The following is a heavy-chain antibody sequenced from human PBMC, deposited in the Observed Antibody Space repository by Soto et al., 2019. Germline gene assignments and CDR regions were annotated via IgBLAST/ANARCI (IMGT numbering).Heavy chain of an antibody. V-gene: IGHV4-4*02. D-gene: IGHD1-1*01. J-gene: IGHJ3*02. CDR3: ARDDPRAGTTVGNAFDI. Sequence: SETLSLTCAVSGGSISSSNWWSWVRQPPGKGLEWIGEIYHSGSTNYNPSLKSRVTISVDKSKNQLSLKLSSVTAADTAVYYCARDDPRAGTTVGNAFDIWGQGTMVTVSS. CDR1: GGSISSSNW. CDR2: IYHSGST.